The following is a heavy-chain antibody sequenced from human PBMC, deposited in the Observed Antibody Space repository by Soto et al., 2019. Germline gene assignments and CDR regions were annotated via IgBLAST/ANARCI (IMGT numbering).Heavy chain of an antibody. J-gene: IGHJ5*02. CDR1: GFTFTSSA. CDR3: AAAPGIAVAGPFDP. D-gene: IGHD6-19*01. Sequence: GASVKVSCKASGFTFTSSAVQWVRQARGQRLEWIGWIVVGSGNTNYAQKFQERVTITRDMSTSTAYMELSSLRSEDTAVYYCAAAPGIAVAGPFDPWGQGTLVTVSS. CDR2: IVVGSGNT. V-gene: IGHV1-58*01.